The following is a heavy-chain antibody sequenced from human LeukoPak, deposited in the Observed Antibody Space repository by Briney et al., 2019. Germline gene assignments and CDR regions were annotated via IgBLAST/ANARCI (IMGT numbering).Heavy chain of an antibody. CDR1: GFTFSSYA. V-gene: IGHV3-23*01. CDR2: ISGSGGST. D-gene: IGHD6-13*01. CDR3: AKGKIRQQLIDY. Sequence: PGGSLRLSCAASGFTFSSYAMSWVRQAPGKGLEWVSAISGSGGSTYYADSVKGRFTISRDNSKDTLYLQMNSLRAEDTAVYYCAKGKIRQQLIDYWGQGTLVTVSS. J-gene: IGHJ4*02.